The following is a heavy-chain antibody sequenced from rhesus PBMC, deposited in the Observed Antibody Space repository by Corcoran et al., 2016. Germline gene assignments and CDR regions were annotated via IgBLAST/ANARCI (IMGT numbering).Heavy chain of an antibody. V-gene: IGHV2-95*01. CDR2: IYWHAHE. CDR3: SRIVGGSWTDYFDY. D-gene: IGHD6-25*01. CDR1: GFSISTSGTG. J-gene: IGHJ4*01. Sequence: QVTLTESGPALVKPTQTLTLTCTFSGFSISTSGTGVGWMRQPPGKSLEWLARIYWHAHEYYTTALKSRLTISKDTSRNQVILTMTNMDPVDTATYHCSRIVGGSWTDYFDYWGQGVLVTVSS.